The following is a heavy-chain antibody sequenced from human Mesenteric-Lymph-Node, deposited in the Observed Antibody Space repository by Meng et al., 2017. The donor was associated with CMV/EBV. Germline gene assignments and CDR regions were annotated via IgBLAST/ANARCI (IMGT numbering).Heavy chain of an antibody. CDR2: IYPGVSDT. D-gene: IGHD2-8*02. CDR1: GESYTSYW. CDR3: ACLGVVFLGGTAYFDY. Sequence: SGESYTSYWIGWVRPMPGKGLEWMGKIYPGVSDTRYRPSYQGEVTSSADKYISTAYLQWSRLKASDTAMYYCACLGVVFLGGTAYFDYWGQGTLVTVSS. V-gene: IGHV5-51*01. J-gene: IGHJ4*02.